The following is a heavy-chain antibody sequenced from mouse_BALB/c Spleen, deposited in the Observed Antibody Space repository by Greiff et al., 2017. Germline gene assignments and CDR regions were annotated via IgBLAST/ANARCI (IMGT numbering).Heavy chain of an antibody. D-gene: IGHD1-1*01. CDR1: GFTFSSFG. CDR3: ARSGELRCFAY. Sequence: EVMLVESGGGLVQPGGSRKLSCAASGFTFSSFGMHWVRQAPEKGLEWVAYISSGSSTIYFADTVKGRFTISRDNPKNTLFLQMTSLRSEDTAMYYCARSGELRCFAYWGQGTLVTVSA. CDR2: ISSGSSTI. V-gene: IGHV5-17*02. J-gene: IGHJ3*01.